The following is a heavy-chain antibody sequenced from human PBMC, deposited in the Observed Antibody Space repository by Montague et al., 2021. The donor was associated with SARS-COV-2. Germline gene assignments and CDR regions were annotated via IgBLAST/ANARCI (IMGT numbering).Heavy chain of an antibody. CDR2: IYESGRA. D-gene: IGHD1-26*01. Sequence: SETLSLTCAVYGGSLSGSWWSWIRQSPGQGLEWIGEIYESGRANXHPSLKWRVTMSVDTSKNQFSLKLNSLTAADTAIYYCARVTWPVPVGGTFGAFDVWGQGTVVTVSS. J-gene: IGHJ3*01. CDR3: ARVTWPVPVGGTFGAFDV. V-gene: IGHV4-34*01. CDR1: GGSLSGSW.